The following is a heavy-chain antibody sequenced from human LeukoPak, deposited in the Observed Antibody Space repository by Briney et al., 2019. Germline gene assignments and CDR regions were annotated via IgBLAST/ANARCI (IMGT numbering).Heavy chain of an antibody. CDR1: GFSVSGYW. CDR3: AREWQGGIAAAGTRIEGDY. CDR2: IKQDGSEK. D-gene: IGHD6-13*01. V-gene: IGHV3-7*01. Sequence: GGSLRLACAVSGFSVSGYWMTWVRQAPGKGLEWVANIKQDGSEKNYVDSVKGRFTISRDNAENSLFLQMNSLRVEDTAVYYCAREWQGGIAAAGTRIEGDYWGQGTLVAVSS. J-gene: IGHJ4*02.